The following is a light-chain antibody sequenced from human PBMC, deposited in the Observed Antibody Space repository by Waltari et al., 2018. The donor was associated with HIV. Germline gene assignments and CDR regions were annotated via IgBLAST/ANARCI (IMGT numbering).Light chain of an antibody. V-gene: IGKV4-1*01. CDR2: WAS. J-gene: IGKJ1*01. CDR3: QQYYSTPLT. Sequence: DIVMTQSPDSLVVSLGERATINCKSSQSVLYSSNNKNYLAWYQQKLGHPPKLLIYWASTRESGVPDRFSGSGSGTDFTLTISSLQAEDVAVYYCQQYYSTPLTFGQGTKVEIK. CDR1: QSVLYSSNNKNY.